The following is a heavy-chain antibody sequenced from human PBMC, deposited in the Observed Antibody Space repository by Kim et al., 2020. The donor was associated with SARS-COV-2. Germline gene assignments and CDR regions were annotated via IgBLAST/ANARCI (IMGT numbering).Heavy chain of an antibody. Sequence: SETLSLTCTVSGGSISSYYWSWIRQPPGKGLEWIGYIYYSGSTNYNPSLKSRVTISVDTSKNQFSLKLSSVTAADTAVYYCARVLVPAAKDLAQPEAGWFDPWGQGTLVTVSS. J-gene: IGHJ5*02. D-gene: IGHD2-2*01. CDR2: IYYSGST. V-gene: IGHV4-59*08. CDR1: GGSISSYY. CDR3: ARVLVPAAKDLAQPEAGWFDP.